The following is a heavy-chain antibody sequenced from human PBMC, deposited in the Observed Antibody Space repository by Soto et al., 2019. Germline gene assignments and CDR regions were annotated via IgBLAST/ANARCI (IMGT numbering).Heavy chain of an antibody. CDR2: IDPSGGST. D-gene: IGHD2-15*01. J-gene: IGHJ6*02. CDR3: AAGQGYCSGGSCYSAQGYYYYGMDV. V-gene: IGHV1-46*01. CDR1: GYTFTTYY. Sequence: ASLKVSCKASGYTFTTYYMHWVRQAPGQGLEWMGIIDPSGGSTTYAQKFQGRVTITRDMSTSTAYMELSSLRSEDTAVYYCAAGQGYCSGGSCYSAQGYYYYGMDVWGQGTTVTVSS.